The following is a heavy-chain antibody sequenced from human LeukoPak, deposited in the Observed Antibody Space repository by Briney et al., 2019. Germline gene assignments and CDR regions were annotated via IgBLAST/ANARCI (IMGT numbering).Heavy chain of an antibody. CDR1: GFTFSSYW. Sequence: GGSLRLSCAASGFTFSSYWMHWVRQVPGKGLVWVSRINSDGSSRSYVDSVMGRFTISRDNAKNTLYLQLDSLRAEDTAVYYCARGLAVAGPSWFDPWGQGTLVSVSS. D-gene: IGHD6-19*01. CDR3: ARGLAVAGPSWFDP. J-gene: IGHJ5*02. V-gene: IGHV3-74*01. CDR2: INSDGSSR.